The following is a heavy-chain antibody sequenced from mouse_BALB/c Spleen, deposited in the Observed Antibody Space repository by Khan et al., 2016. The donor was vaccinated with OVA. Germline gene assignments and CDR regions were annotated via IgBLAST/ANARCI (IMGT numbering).Heavy chain of an antibody. Sequence: EVQLQESGTVLARPGASVKMSCKASGYSFTSYWMHWVKQRPGQGLEWIGGIYPGNSDTSYNQKFKGKAKLTAVTSASTSYMELSSLTNEDSAVSYCTRAGYEAFAYWGQGTLVTVSA. V-gene: IGHV1-5*01. D-gene: IGHD2-12*01. J-gene: IGHJ3*01. CDR1: GYSFTSYW. CDR2: IYPGNSDT. CDR3: TRAGYEAFAY.